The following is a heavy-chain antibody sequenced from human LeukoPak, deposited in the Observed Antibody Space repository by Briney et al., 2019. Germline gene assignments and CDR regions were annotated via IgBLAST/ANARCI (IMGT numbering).Heavy chain of an antibody. CDR1: GGSISSGSYY. Sequence: SETLSLTCTVSGGSISSGSYYWSWIRQPAGKGQEWIGRIYTSGSTNYNPSLKSRVTISVDTSKNQFSLKLSSVTAADTAVYYCARDFYYDSSGYSDYWGQGTLVTVSS. D-gene: IGHD3-22*01. J-gene: IGHJ4*02. CDR2: IYTSGST. V-gene: IGHV4-61*02. CDR3: ARDFYYDSSGYSDY.